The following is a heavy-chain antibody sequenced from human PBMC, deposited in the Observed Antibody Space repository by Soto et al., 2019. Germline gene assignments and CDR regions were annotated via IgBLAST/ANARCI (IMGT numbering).Heavy chain of an antibody. V-gene: IGHV2-5*02. Sequence: QITLNESGPTVVKPTETLTLTCTFSGFSLTTSGVDVGWVRQSPGKAPEWLAFIYWDDDKRYSTSLKSRLTITKDTSKNKVVLTMANVDPADTATYYCAHRVLRAVFGLVTTTAIYFDFWGQGTPVVVSS. D-gene: IGHD3-3*01. J-gene: IGHJ4*02. CDR1: GFSLTTSGVD. CDR2: IYWDDDK. CDR3: AHRVLRAVFGLVTTTAIYFDF.